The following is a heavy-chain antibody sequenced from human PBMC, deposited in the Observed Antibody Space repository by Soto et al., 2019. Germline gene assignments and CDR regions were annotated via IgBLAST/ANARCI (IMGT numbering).Heavy chain of an antibody. CDR1: GFTFSSYA. J-gene: IGHJ4*02. Sequence: SLRLSCAASGFTFSSYAMHWVRQAPGKGLEWVAVISYDGSNKYYADSVKGRFTISRDNSKNTLYLQMNSLRAEDTAVYYCARDSPYDSSGFVCAYWGQG. D-gene: IGHD3-22*01. CDR3: ARDSPYDSSGFVCAY. CDR2: ISYDGSNK. V-gene: IGHV3-30-3*01.